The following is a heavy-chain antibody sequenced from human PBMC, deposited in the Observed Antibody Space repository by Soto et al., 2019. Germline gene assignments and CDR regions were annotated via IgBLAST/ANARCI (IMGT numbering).Heavy chain of an antibody. J-gene: IGHJ4*02. Sequence: PVGSLRLSCAASGFTFSDYYINWFRQAPGKGLEWVSYISSSGSSIYYADSVKGRFTISRDNAKNSLYLQMNSLRAEDTAVYYCARVRTSMIQVVFDYWGQGTQLTVSS. D-gene: IGHD3-22*01. CDR1: GFTFSDYY. CDR3: ARVRTSMIQVVFDY. V-gene: IGHV3-11*01. CDR2: ISSSGSSI.